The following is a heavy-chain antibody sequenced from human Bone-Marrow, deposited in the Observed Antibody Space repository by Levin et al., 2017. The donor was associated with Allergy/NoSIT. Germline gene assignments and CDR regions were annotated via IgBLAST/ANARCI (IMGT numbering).Heavy chain of an antibody. CDR1: GFTFSSYW. J-gene: IGHJ4*02. CDR3: ARGGYSYGYSHDS. V-gene: IGHV3-74*03. Sequence: GGSLRLSCAASGFTFSSYWMYWVRQGPGKGLVLVSRINGDGRNTPYADSVKGRFTISRDNAKNTVDLQMSSLRVEDTAVYYCARGGYSYGYSHDSWGQGTLVTV. CDR2: INGDGRNT. D-gene: IGHD5-18*01.